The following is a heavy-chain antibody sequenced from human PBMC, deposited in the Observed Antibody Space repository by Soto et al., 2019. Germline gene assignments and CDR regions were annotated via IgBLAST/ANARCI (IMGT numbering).Heavy chain of an antibody. CDR1: GFTFDDYA. D-gene: IGHD2-15*01. V-gene: IGHV3-9*01. J-gene: IGHJ3*02. CDR3: AKDISAEFYSYAFDI. CDR2: INWNSGSI. Sequence: PGGSLRLSCAASGFTFDDYAMHWVRQPPGKGLEWVSGINWNSGSIGYADSVKGRFTISRDNAKNSLYLQMNNLGAEDTALYYCAKDISAEFYSYAFDIWGQGTMVTVSS.